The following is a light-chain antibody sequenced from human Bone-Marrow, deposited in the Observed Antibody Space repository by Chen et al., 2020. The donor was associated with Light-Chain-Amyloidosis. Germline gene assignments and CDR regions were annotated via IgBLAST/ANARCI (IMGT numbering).Light chain of an antibody. CDR2: DAS. CDR1: QNVGTY. CDR3: QQRSNWPPLT. V-gene: IGKV3-11*01. J-gene: IGKJ4*01. Sequence: EIVLTQSPATLSLSLGERATLSCRASQNVGTYLAWYQQKPGQAPRLLNYDASNRATGIPGRFSGSGSGTAFTLTISRLEPEDFAVYYCQQRSNWPPLTFGGGTKVEMK.